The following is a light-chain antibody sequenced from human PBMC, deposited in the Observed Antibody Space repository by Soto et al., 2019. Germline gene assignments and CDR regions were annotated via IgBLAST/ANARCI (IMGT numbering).Light chain of an antibody. CDR1: QDINNA. Sequence: DIQITQSPSSLPASVGDRVTITCQASQDINNALNWYQQKPGKAPKLLISDALNLDIGVPSRFSGGAAGTLFTLTITSLQPEDIATDYCQQFYSLLLTFGGGTKVDIK. CDR2: DAL. V-gene: IGKV1-33*01. J-gene: IGKJ4*01. CDR3: QQFYSLLLT.